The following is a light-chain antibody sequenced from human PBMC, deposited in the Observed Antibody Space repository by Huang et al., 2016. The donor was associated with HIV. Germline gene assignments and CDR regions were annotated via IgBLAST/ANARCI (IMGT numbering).Light chain of an antibody. J-gene: IGKJ4*01. CDR2: CAS. CDR3: QQYFETPLT. V-gene: IGKV4-1*01. Sequence: DIVMTQSPDSLAVSLGERATFNCKSSKTILYSSKNKNYLAWYQQKQGQPPKLLIYCASTRESWVPDRFSGSVSGTDFTLTVSSLQAEDVAVYYCQQYFETPLTFGGGTKVEIK. CDR1: KTILYSSKNKNY.